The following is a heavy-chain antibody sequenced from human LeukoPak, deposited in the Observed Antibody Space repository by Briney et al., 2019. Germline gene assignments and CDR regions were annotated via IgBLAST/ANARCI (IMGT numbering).Heavy chain of an antibody. Sequence: SQTLSLTCTVSGGSISSGDYYWSWIRQPPGKGLEWIGYIYYSGSTYYNPSLKSRVTISVDTSKNQFPLKLSSVTAADTAVYYCASASYYDRGFVDYWGQGTLVTVSS. V-gene: IGHV4-30-4*01. CDR1: GGSISSGDYY. J-gene: IGHJ4*02. CDR3: ASASYYDRGFVDY. D-gene: IGHD3-22*01. CDR2: IYYSGST.